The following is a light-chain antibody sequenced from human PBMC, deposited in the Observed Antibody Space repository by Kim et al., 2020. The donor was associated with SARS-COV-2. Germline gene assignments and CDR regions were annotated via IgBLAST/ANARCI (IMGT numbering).Light chain of an antibody. J-gene: IGLJ3*02. V-gene: IGLV6-57*03. CDR1: SGSGDSNF. Sequence: KTVTISCTRSSGSGDSNFVQWYRQRPGSAPTTLIYEDNQRPSGVPDRFSGSIDTSSNSASLTISGLKTEDEAVYYCQSYDSSNHGVFGGGTQLTVL. CDR3: QSYDSSNHGV. CDR2: EDN.